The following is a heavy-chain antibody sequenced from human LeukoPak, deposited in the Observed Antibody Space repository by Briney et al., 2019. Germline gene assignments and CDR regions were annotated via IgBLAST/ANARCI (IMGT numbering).Heavy chain of an antibody. CDR1: GGSISSYS. Sequence: SETLSLTCTVSGGSISSYSWNWVRQPAGKGLEWIGRLFSSGTTKYNPSLESRVTMSVDTSKNQFSLNLTSVTAADTAVYYCAREGGGFDYWGQGTLVTVSS. CDR3: AREGGGFDY. V-gene: IGHV4-4*07. D-gene: IGHD3-16*01. CDR2: LFSSGTT. J-gene: IGHJ4*02.